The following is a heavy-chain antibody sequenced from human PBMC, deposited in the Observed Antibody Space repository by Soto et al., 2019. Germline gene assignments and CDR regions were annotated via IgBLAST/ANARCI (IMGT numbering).Heavy chain of an antibody. CDR3: ARDPPNTAVAGPFDY. V-gene: IGHV4-4*02. D-gene: IGHD6-19*01. CDR1: SGSISSSNW. Sequence: SETLSLTCAVSSGSISSSNWWSWVRQPPGTGLEWIGEIYHSGSTNYNPSLKSRVTISVDKSKNQFSLKLSSVTAADTAVYYCARDPPNTAVAGPFDYWGQGTLVTVSS. CDR2: IYHSGST. J-gene: IGHJ4*02.